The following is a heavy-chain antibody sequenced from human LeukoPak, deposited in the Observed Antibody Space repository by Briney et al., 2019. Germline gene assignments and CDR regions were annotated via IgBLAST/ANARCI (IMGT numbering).Heavy chain of an antibody. Sequence: PGGSLRLFCAASGFTFSQFGMHWLRQAPGKGLEWVAVIFYNGGNKYYGDSVKGRFTISRDNSKNTHDLQMNSLRAEDTGVYYCARDRGGTYTVGGAFDVWGQGILVTVSS. CDR2: IFYNGGNK. D-gene: IGHD1-26*01. CDR3: ARDRGGTYTVGGAFDV. V-gene: IGHV3-33*01. J-gene: IGHJ3*01. CDR1: GFTFSQFG.